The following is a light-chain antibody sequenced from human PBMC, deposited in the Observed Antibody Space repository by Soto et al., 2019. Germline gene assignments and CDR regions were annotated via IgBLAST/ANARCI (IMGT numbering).Light chain of an antibody. Sequence: EVGLPHSAVTLPLFPGRGSTLSCRASQSFRGLLAWYQQKPGQAPRLLIYGASNRATGIPARFSGSGSGTDFTLTISSLEPEDFAVYYCQQRSYWRITFGQGARLEI. CDR3: QQRSYWRIT. V-gene: IGKV3-11*01. J-gene: IGKJ5*01. CDR1: QSFRGL. CDR2: GAS.